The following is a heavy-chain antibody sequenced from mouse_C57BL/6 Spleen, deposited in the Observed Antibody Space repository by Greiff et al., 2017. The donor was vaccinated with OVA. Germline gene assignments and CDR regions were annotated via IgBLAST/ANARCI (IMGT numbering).Heavy chain of an antibody. CDR3: ARLSHGDDY. Sequence: QVQLQQPGAELVRPGSSVKLSCKASGYTFTSYWMHWVKQRPIQGLEWIGNIDPSDSETHYNQKFKDKATLTVDKSSSTAYMQLSSLTAEDSAVYYCARLSHGDDYWGQGTTLTVSS. V-gene: IGHV1-52*01. CDR1: GYTFTSYW. CDR2: IDPSDSET. J-gene: IGHJ2*01. D-gene: IGHD2-13*01.